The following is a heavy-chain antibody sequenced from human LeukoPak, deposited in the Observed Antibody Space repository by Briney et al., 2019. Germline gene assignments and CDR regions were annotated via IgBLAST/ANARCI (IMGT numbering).Heavy chain of an antibody. CDR2: IKQDGSEK. CDR1: GFTFSSYW. D-gene: IGHD2-21*01. J-gene: IGHJ4*02. Sequence: GGSLRLSCAASGFTFSSYWMTWVRRAPGKGLEWVANIKQDGSEKYYVDSVKGRFTISRDNAKNSLYLQMNSLRAEDTAVYYCARDYLRGGGDCYIDYWGQGTLVTVSS. CDR3: ARDYLRGGGDCYIDY. V-gene: IGHV3-7*01.